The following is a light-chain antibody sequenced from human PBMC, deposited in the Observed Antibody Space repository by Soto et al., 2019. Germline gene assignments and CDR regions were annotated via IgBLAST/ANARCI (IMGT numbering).Light chain of an antibody. Sequence: QSALTQPASVSGSPGQSITISCTGTSSDVGSYNLVSWYQQHPGKAPKFMIYEVTKRPSGVSNRFSGSKSGNTASLTISGLQAEDEADYYCCSYADSSTWVFGGGTKLT. CDR3: CSYADSSTWV. J-gene: IGLJ3*02. CDR2: EVT. CDR1: SSDVGSYNL. V-gene: IGLV2-23*02.